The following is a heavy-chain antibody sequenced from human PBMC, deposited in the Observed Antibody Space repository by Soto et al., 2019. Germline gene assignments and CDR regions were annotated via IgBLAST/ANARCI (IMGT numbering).Heavy chain of an antibody. D-gene: IGHD1-1*01. CDR3: ASVKNWNVFDY. J-gene: IGHJ4*02. CDR2: IYYSGST. CDR1: CGSIISYY. Sequence: SETLSLTCTASCGSIISYYWSWIRQPPGKGLEWIGYIYYSGSTKYNPSLESRVTISIDTSKNQFSLKLISVTAADTAVYYCASVKNWNVFDYWGQGTLVTVSS. V-gene: IGHV4-59*01.